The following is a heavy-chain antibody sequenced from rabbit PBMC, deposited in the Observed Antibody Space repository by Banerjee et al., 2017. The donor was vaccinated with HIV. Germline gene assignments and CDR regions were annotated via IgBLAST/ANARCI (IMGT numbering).Heavy chain of an antibody. J-gene: IGHJ3*01. V-gene: IGHV1S45*01. CDR2: IITSSGSI. CDR1: GFDLSSYHY. CDR3: ARGDVGYAGWGYAPMDL. Sequence: QEQLEEPGGVLVQPGGALILSCTASGFDLSSYHYMFWFHQAPGKGLESVACIITSSGSIWYASWVNGRFTISKTSSTTVTLQMTSLTAADTATYFCARGDVGYAGWGYAPMDLWGPGTLVTVS. D-gene: IGHD4-2*01.